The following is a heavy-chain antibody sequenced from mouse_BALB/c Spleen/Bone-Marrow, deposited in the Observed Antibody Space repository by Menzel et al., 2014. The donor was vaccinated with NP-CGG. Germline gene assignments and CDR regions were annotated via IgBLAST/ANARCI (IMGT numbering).Heavy chain of an antibody. CDR2: ISSGSSTI. Sequence: EVKVVQSGGGLVQPGGSRKLSCAASGFTFSSFGMHWVRQAPEKGLEWVAYISSGSSTIYYGDTVMGRFTTSRDNPKNTLFLQMTSLRSEDTATYYCVRSGSSSGYFDYWGQGTTLTVSS. J-gene: IGHJ2*01. CDR1: GFTFSSFG. CDR3: VRSGSSSGYFDY. V-gene: IGHV5-17*02. D-gene: IGHD1-1*01.